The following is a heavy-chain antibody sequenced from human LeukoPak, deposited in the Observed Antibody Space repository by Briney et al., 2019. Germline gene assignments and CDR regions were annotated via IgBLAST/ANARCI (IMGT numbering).Heavy chain of an antibody. CDR1: GFTFSSYW. J-gene: IGHJ4*02. Sequence: GGSLRLSCAASGFTFSSYWMTWVRQAPGEGLEWVANIKQDGSEKYYVDSVKGRFTISRDNAKNSLYLQMNSLRAEDTAVYYCAKASRGGIVGGKYYFDYWGQGTLVTVSS. D-gene: IGHD1-26*01. CDR3: AKASRGGIVGGKYYFDY. V-gene: IGHV3-7*01. CDR2: IKQDGSEK.